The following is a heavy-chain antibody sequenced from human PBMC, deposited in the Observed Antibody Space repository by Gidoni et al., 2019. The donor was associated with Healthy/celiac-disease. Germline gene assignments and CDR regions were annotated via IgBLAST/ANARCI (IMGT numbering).Heavy chain of an antibody. CDR1: GGTFSSYA. V-gene: IGHV1-69*01. J-gene: IGHJ4*02. CDR2: IIPIFGTA. Sequence: QVQLVQSGAEVKKPGSSVKVSCKASGGTFSSYAISWVRQAPGQGLEWMGGIIPIFGTANYAQKFQGRVTITADESTSTAYMELSSLRSEDTAVYYCARVRDYYGSGSYSPNFDYWGQGTLVTVSS. CDR3: ARVRDYYGSGSYSPNFDY. D-gene: IGHD3-10*01.